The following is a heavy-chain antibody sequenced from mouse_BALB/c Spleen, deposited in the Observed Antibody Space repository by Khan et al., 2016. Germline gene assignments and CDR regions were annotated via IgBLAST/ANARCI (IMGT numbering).Heavy chain of an antibody. CDR1: GYSITSDYA. CDR3: TRESSSYEGAMDY. V-gene: IGHV3-2*02. CDR2: ISFSGST. D-gene: IGHD1-1*01. Sequence: EVQLQESGPGLVKPSQSLSLTCTVTGYSITSDYAWNWIRQFPGNKLEWMGYISFSGSTSYNPSLKSRFSITRDTSKNQFFLQLNSATTEDTATYYCTRESSSYEGAMDYWSQGTSVTVSS. J-gene: IGHJ4*01.